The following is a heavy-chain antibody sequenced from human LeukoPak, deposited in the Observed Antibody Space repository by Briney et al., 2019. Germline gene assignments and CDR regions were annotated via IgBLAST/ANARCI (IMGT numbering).Heavy chain of an antibody. V-gene: IGHV1-2*02. CDR1: GYTFTGYY. CDR3: ARHSLGYLRYSGYEFDY. Sequence: ASVKVSCKASGYTFTGYYMHWVRQAPGQGLEWMGWINPNSGGTNYAQKFQGRVTISVDTSKNQFSLKLSSVTAADTAVYYCARHSLGYLRYSGYEFDYWGQGTLVTVSS. J-gene: IGHJ4*02. D-gene: IGHD5-12*01. CDR2: INPNSGGT.